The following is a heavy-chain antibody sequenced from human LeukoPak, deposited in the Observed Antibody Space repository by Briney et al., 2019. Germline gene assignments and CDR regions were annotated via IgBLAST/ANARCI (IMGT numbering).Heavy chain of an antibody. CDR2: INPNSGGT. J-gene: IGHJ6*02. CDR1: GYTFTGYY. D-gene: IGHD3-10*01. V-gene: IGHV1-2*02. Sequence: ASVKVSCKASGYTFTGYYMHWVRQAPGQGLEWMGWINPNSGGTNYAQKFQGRVTITRDTSISTAYMELSRLRSDDTAVYYCARMKGVDYGMDVWGQGTTVTVSS. CDR3: ARMKGVDYGMDV.